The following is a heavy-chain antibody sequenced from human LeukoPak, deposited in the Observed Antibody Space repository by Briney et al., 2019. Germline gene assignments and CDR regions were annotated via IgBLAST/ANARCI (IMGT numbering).Heavy chain of an antibody. J-gene: IGHJ5*02. CDR1: GGSFSGYY. V-gene: IGHV4-34*01. Sequence: PSETLSLTCAVYGGSFSGYYWSWIRQSPGKGLEWIGEINHSGSTNYNPSLKSRVTISVDTSKNQFSLKLSSVTAADTAVYYCARGYRAVVAAYNWFDPWGQGTLVTVSS. CDR3: ARGYRAVVAAYNWFDP. D-gene: IGHD2-15*01. CDR2: INHSGST.